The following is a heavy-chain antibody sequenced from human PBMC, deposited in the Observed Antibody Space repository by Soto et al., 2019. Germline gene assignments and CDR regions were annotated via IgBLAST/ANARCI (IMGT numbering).Heavy chain of an antibody. D-gene: IGHD3-10*01. J-gene: IGHJ6*02. V-gene: IGHV3-23*01. CDR2: ISGSGGST. CDR1: GFTFSSYA. Sequence: PGGSLRLSCAASGFTFSSYAMSWVRQAPGKGLEWVSAISGSGGSTYYADSVKGRFTISRDNSKNTLYLQMNSLRAEDTAVYYCARGARYYGSGSSWGGYGMDVWGQGTTVTVSS. CDR3: ARGARYYGSGSSWGGYGMDV.